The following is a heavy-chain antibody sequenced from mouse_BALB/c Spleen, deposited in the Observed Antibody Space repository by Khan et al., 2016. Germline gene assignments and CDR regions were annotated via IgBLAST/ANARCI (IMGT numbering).Heavy chain of an antibody. CDR1: GYTFRNYW. CDR3: ARGAY. J-gene: IGHJ3*01. CDR2: ILPGSGSK. V-gene: IGHV1-9*01. Sequence: QVQLKQSGADLMKPGASVKVFCKATGYTFRNYWIEWRKERPGHGLEWIGEILPGSGSKNYNEKFKGKATFTAETSSNKAYMQLSSLTSEYSAVYYCARGAYWGQGTLVTVSA.